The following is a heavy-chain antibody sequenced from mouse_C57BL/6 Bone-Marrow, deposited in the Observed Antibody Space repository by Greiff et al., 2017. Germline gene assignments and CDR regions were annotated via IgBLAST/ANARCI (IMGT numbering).Heavy chain of an antibody. Sequence: EVTLMESGGDLVKPGGSLKLSCAASGFTFSSYGMSWVRQTPDKRLEWVATLSSGGSYTYYPDSVKGRFTISSDNANNSLYLQRSSLKAEDTAMYYCARGVLGYYFDYWGQGTTLTVSS. CDR3: ARGVLGYYFDY. CDR1: GFTFSSYG. V-gene: IGHV5-6*01. J-gene: IGHJ2*01. D-gene: IGHD4-1*01. CDR2: LSSGGSYT.